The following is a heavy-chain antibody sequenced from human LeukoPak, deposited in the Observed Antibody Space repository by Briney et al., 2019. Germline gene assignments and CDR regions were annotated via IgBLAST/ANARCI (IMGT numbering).Heavy chain of an antibody. D-gene: IGHD6-19*01. CDR2: INPNSGGT. Sequence: ASVKVSCKASGYTFTGYYMHWVRQAPGQGLEWMGWINPNSGGTNYAQKFQGWVTMTRDTSISTAYTELSRLRSDDTAVYYCARGMSPGPGGSGSPYFDYWGQGTLVTVSS. CDR3: ARGMSPGPGGSGSPYFDY. J-gene: IGHJ4*02. V-gene: IGHV1-2*04. CDR1: GYTFTGYY.